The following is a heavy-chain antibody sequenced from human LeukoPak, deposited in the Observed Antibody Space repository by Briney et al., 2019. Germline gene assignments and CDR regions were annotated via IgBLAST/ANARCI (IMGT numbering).Heavy chain of an antibody. D-gene: IGHD1-26*01. CDR2: ISSSSSYI. CDR1: GFTFSSYS. CDR3: ARDGGAGIVGGTRY. V-gene: IGHV3-21*01. J-gene: IGHJ4*02. Sequence: GGSLRLSCAASGFTFSSYSMNWVRQAPGKGLEWVSSISSSSSYIYYADSVKGRFTISRDNAKNSLYLQMNSLRAEDTAVYYCARDGGAGIVGGTRYWGQGTPVTVSS.